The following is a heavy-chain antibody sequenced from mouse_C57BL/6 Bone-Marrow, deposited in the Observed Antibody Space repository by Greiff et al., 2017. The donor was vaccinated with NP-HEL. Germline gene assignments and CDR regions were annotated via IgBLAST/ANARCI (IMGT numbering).Heavy chain of an antibody. J-gene: IGHJ2*01. CDR2: IWRGGST. V-gene: IGHV2-5*01. CDR3: AKNYYGLSY. D-gene: IGHD1-2*01. CDR1: GFSLTRYG. Sequence: VKVVESGPGLVQPSQSLSITCTVSGFSLTRYGVHWVRQSPGKGLEWLGVIWRGGSTDYNAAFMSRLSITKDNSKSQVFFKMNSLQADDTAIYYCAKNYYGLSYWGQGTTLTVSS.